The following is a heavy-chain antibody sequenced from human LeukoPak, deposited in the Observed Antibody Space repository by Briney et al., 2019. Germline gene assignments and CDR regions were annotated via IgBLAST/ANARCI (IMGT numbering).Heavy chain of an antibody. D-gene: IGHD4-11*01. CDR1: GGTFSSYA. Sequence: ASVKVSCKASGGTFSSYAISWVRQAPGQGLEWMGRIIPIFGTANYAQKFQGRVTITTDESTSTAYMELSSLRSEDTAVYYCARRSYSNYEGFDYWGQGTLVIVSS. CDR3: ARRSYSNYEGFDY. CDR2: IIPIFGTA. V-gene: IGHV1-69*05. J-gene: IGHJ4*02.